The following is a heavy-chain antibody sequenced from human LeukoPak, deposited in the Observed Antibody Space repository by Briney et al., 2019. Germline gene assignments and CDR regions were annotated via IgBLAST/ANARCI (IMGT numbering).Heavy chain of an antibody. D-gene: IGHD4-17*01. CDR2: IIPIFGTA. CDR3: AQENGDYGDAFDI. V-gene: IGHV1-69*05. Sequence: SVKVSCKASGGTFSSYAISWVRQAPGQGLEWMGGIIPIFGTANYAQKFQGRVTITTDESTSTAYMGLSSLRSEDTAVYYCAQENGDYGDAFDIWGQGTMVTVSS. J-gene: IGHJ3*02. CDR1: GGTFSSYA.